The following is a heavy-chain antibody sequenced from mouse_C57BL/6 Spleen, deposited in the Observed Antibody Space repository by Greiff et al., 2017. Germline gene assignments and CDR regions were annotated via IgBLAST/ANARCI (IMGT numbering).Heavy chain of an antibody. D-gene: IGHD4-1*01. J-gene: IGHJ3*01. Sequence: QVHVKQSGAELAKPGASVKLSCKASGYTFNSYWMHWVKQRPGQGLEWIGYINHSSGYTKYNQTFKDKVTLTADKSSNTAYMQLSSLTYEDAAVYYCARWGTGTEFAYWGQVTLVTVSA. CDR2: INHSSGYT. CDR3: ARWGTGTEFAY. V-gene: IGHV1-7*01. CDR1: GYTFNSYW.